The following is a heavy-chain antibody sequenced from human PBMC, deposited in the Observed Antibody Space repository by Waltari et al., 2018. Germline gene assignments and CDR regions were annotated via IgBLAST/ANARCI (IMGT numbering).Heavy chain of an antibody. CDR3: ARASRYDSGWTAYYDY. CDR1: GFTLSSYA. V-gene: IGHV3-23*01. CDR2: ITTGGRA. J-gene: IGHJ4*02. D-gene: IGHD6-19*01. Sequence: EVQLLESGGGLVQPGGSLRLSCSASGFTLSSYAMSWVRQAPGKGLEWVSAITTGGRAVDAEDVKARFTISRDNSKNTLYLEMNSLRAEDTAVYYCARASRYDSGWTAYYDYWGQGTLVTVSS.